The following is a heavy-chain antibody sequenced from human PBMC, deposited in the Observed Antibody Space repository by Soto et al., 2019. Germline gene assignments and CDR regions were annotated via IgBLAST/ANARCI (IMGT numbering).Heavy chain of an antibody. CDR2: INPNSGGT. J-gene: IGHJ4*02. V-gene: IGHV1-2*02. D-gene: IGHD2-15*01. CDR1: GYTVTGYY. Sequence: ASVKVSCKASGYTVTGYYMHWVRQAPGQGLEWMGWINPNSGGTNYAQKFQGRVTMTRDTSISTAYMELCRLRSDDTAVYYCARTRLPGGGSWINSWGQGTLVTVSS. CDR3: ARTRLPGGGSWINS.